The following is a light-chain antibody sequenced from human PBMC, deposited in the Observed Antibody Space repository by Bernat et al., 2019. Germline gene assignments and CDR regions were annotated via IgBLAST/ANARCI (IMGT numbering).Light chain of an antibody. V-gene: IGLV3-25*02. CDR1: ALPKQY. J-gene: IGLJ1*01. CDR3: QSADSSGTYNYV. Sequence: SYELTQPPSVSVSLGQTARITCSGDALPKQYAYWYQQKPGQAPVLVIYKDSERPSGITERFSGSSSGTTVTLTISGVQAEDEADYYCQSADSSGTYNYVFGTGTKVTVL. CDR2: KDS.